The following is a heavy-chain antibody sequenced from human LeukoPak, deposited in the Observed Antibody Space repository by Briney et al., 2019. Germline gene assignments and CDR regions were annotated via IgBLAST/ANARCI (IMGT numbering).Heavy chain of an antibody. CDR2: FDPEDGET. Sequence: ASVKVSCKVSGYTLSELSMHWVRQAPGKGLEWMGGFDPEDGETIYAQKFQGRVTMAEDTSTDTAYMELSSLRSEDTAVYYCATDLGVGYSSSWYRFDYWGQGTLVTVSS. D-gene: IGHD6-13*01. J-gene: IGHJ4*02. CDR1: GYTLSELS. V-gene: IGHV1-24*01. CDR3: ATDLGVGYSSSWYRFDY.